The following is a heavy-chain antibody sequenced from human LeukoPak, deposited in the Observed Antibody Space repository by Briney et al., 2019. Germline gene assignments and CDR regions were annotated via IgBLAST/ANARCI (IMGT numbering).Heavy chain of an antibody. CDR3: ARGAYSSGSYYDP. J-gene: IGHJ5*02. D-gene: IGHD3-10*01. CDR1: GGSFSNNF. CDR2: ISHSGST. V-gene: IGHV4-34*01. Sequence: SETLSLTCAVYGGSFSNNFWNWIRQTPGKGLEWIGEISHSGSTNYNPSLKSRVTISVDTSKNQFSLKLRSVTAADTAVYYCARGAYSSGSYYDPWGQGTLVTVSS.